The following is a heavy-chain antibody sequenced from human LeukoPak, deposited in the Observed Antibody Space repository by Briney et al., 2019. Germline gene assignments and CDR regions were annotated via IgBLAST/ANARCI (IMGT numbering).Heavy chain of an antibody. CDR1: GGSISSYY. V-gene: IGHV4-4*07. Sequence: PSETLSLTCAVSGGSISSYYWSWIRQPAGKGLEWIGRIYTSGSTNYNPSLKSRVTMSVDTSKNQFSLKLSSVTAADTAVYYCARADWGSSSGDAFDIWGQGTMVTVSS. D-gene: IGHD6-6*01. CDR3: ARADWGSSSGDAFDI. J-gene: IGHJ3*02. CDR2: IYTSGST.